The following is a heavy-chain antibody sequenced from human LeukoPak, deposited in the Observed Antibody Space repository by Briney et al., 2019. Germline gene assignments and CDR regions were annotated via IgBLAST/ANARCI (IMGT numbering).Heavy chain of an antibody. D-gene: IGHD6-19*01. CDR2: IYYSGST. V-gene: IGHV4-39*01. Sequence: PSETLSLPCTVSRGSISSSSYYWGWIRQPPGKGLEWIGSIYYSGSTYYNPSLKSRVTISVDTSKNQFSLKLSSVTAADTAVYYCASTPYYIAVAGLFDYWGQGTLVTVSS. CDR1: RGSISSSSYY. J-gene: IGHJ4*02. CDR3: ASTPYYIAVAGLFDY.